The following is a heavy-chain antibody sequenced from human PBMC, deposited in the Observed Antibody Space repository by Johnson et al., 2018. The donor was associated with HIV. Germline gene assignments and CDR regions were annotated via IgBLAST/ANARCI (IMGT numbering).Heavy chain of an antibody. J-gene: IGHJ3*02. CDR2: IYSGGST. V-gene: IGHV3-66*01. CDR3: AKAEWGGDCHYAFDI. CDR1: GFTVSTNY. D-gene: IGHD2-21*01. Sequence: MLLVESGGGLVHPGGSLRLSCTASGFTVSTNYMSWVRQAPGKGLEWVSVIYSGGSTYYADSVKGRFTLSRDSSKNTLYLQMSGLRAEDTAVYYCAKAEWGGDCHYAFDIGGQGTMVTVSS.